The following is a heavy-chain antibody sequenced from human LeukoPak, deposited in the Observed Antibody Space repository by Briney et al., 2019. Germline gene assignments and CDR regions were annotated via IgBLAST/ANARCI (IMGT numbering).Heavy chain of an antibody. J-gene: IGHJ4*02. CDR1: GFTFSSYE. CDR2: ISSSGSTI. CDR3: ARDHHDSSGPNFLYFDY. D-gene: IGHD3-22*01. Sequence: GGSLRLSCAASGFTFSSYEMNWVRQAPGKGLEWVSYISSSGSTIYYADSVKGRFTISRDNAKNSLYLQMNSLRAEDTAVYYCARDHHDSSGPNFLYFDYWGQGTLVTVSS. V-gene: IGHV3-48*03.